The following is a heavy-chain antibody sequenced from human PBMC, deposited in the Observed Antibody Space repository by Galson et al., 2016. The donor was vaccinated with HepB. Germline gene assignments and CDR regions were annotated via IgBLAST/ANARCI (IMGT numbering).Heavy chain of an antibody. Sequence: SETLSLTCTVSGDSIRGAYYWGWIRQPPGKGLEWIGCSDYSGTTQYNPSLKSRVTMSVDTSKNQFSLTLTSVTAADTAVYYCARPGSFYSDHHEAYDVWGQGAAVIVSS. CDR1: GDSIRGAYY. D-gene: IGHD4-17*01. CDR2: SDYSGTT. CDR3: ARPGSFYSDHHEAYDV. V-gene: IGHV4-39*01. J-gene: IGHJ3*01.